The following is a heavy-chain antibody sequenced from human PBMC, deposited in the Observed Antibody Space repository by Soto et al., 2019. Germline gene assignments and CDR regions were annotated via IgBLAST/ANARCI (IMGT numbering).Heavy chain of an antibody. CDR2: ISGNGGYT. V-gene: IGHV3-23*01. Sequence: GGSLRLSGAASGFTFSSYAMTWVRQAPGKGLEWVSTISGNGGYTYYSDSVRGRFTISRDNSKKTLYLQMDSLRADDTAVFYCAKGKANTVFGVGTLFDHWGQGTQVTVSS. D-gene: IGHD3-3*01. CDR1: GFTFSSYA. J-gene: IGHJ4*02. CDR3: AKGKANTVFGVGTLFDH.